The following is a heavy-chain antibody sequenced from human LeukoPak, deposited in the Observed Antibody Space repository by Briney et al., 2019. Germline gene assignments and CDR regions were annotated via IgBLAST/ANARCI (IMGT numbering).Heavy chain of an antibody. J-gene: IGHJ6*02. Sequence: SETLSLTCTVSGVSSSSSYWSWIRQPPGKGLEWIGYIFYTGDSNHNPSFKSRVSISLDTSKDQISLKLSSVTAADTAVYYCARGRWRLTGRYYYGMDVWGQGTTVTVSS. CDR2: IFYTGDS. CDR1: GVSSSSSY. V-gene: IGHV4-59*08. D-gene: IGHD3-10*01. CDR3: ARGRWRLTGRYYYGMDV.